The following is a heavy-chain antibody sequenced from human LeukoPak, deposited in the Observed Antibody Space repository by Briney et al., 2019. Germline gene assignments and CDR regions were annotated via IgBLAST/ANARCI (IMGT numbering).Heavy chain of an antibody. CDR3: ARGGATILDH. Sequence: PSETLSLTCTVSGGSISSYYWSWIRQPPGKGLEWIGYIYYSGSTNYNPSLKSRVAISVDTSKSQFSLRLSSVTAADTAVYYCARGGATILDHWGQGTLVTVSS. D-gene: IGHD5-12*01. CDR2: IYYSGST. CDR1: GGSISSYY. J-gene: IGHJ4*02. V-gene: IGHV4-59*01.